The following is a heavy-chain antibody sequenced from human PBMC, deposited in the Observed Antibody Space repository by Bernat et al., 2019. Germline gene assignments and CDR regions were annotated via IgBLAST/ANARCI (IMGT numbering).Heavy chain of an antibody. D-gene: IGHD6-13*01. V-gene: IGHV3-66*03. CDR1: GFTVSSNY. Sequence: EVQLVESGGGLIQPGGSLRLSCAASGFTVSSNYMSWVRQAPGKGLEWVSVIYSGGSTYYADSVKGRFTISRDNSKNTLYLQMNSLRAEDTAVYYCARGPTAAGTYFDYWGQGTLVTVSS. CDR2: IYSGGST. CDR3: ARGPTAAGTYFDY. J-gene: IGHJ4*02.